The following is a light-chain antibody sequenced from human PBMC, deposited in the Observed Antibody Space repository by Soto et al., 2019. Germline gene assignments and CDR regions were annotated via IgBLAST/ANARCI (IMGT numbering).Light chain of an antibody. CDR2: EVS. Sequence: QSALTQPASVSGSPGQSITISCTGTSSDVGGYNYVSWYQQHPGKAPKLMIYEVSNRPSGVSNRFSGSKSGNTASLTISWLQSEDEAYYYCSSYTRSSTYVFGTGTKLTVL. CDR1: SSDVGGYNY. V-gene: IGLV2-14*01. CDR3: SSYTRSSTYV. J-gene: IGLJ1*01.